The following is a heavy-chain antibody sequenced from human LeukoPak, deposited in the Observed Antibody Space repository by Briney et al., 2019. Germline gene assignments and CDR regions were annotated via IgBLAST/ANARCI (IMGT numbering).Heavy chain of an antibody. Sequence: GGSLRLSCAASGFTFSVCEMHRVRQAPGKGLEWLSYIRSSGSAIYYADSVKGRFTISRDNAKNSLYLQMNSLRAEDTAVYYCARRTVDAFDIWGQGTMVTVSS. V-gene: IGHV3-48*03. CDR1: GFTFSVCE. J-gene: IGHJ3*02. CDR2: IRSSGSAI. CDR3: ARRTVDAFDI.